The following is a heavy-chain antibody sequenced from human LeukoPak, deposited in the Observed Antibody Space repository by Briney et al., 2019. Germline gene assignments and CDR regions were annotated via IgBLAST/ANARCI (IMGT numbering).Heavy chain of an antibody. D-gene: IGHD3-10*01. Sequence: ASVKVSCKASGYTFTSYGISWVRQAPGQGLEWMGWINPNSGGTNYAQRFQGRVTMTRDTSISTAYMELSRLRSDETAVYYCARGGYYGSGSSSYWGQGTLVTVSS. CDR3: ARGGYYGSGSSSY. V-gene: IGHV1-2*02. CDR1: GYTFTSYG. CDR2: INPNSGGT. J-gene: IGHJ4*02.